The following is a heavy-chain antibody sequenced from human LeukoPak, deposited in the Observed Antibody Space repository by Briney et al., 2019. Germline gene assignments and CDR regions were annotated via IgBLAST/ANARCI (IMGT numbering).Heavy chain of an antibody. CDR2: FDPEDGET. D-gene: IGHD1-26*01. V-gene: IGHV1-24*01. J-gene: IGHJ4*02. CDR3: SGSYYRNFDY. CDR1: GYTFTSYD. Sequence: ASVKVSCKASGYTFTSYDINWVRQATGKGLEWMGGFDPEDGETIYAQKFQGRVTMTEDTSTDTAYMELSSLRSEDTAVYYCSGSYYRNFDYWGQGTLVTVSS.